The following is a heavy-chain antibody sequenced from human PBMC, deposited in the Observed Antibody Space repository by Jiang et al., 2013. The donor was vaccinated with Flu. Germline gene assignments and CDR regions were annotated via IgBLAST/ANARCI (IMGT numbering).Heavy chain of an antibody. Sequence: QLLESGGGLVQPGGSLRLSCAASGFTFSSYAMSWVRQAPGKGLEWVSAISGSGGSTYYADSVKGRFTISRDNSKNTLYLQMNSLRAEDTAVYYCAKDGYGSGSYLPYDAFDIWGQGTMVTVSS. J-gene: IGHJ3*02. D-gene: IGHD3-10*01. V-gene: IGHV3-23*01. CDR1: GFTFSSYA. CDR2: ISGSGGST. CDR3: AKDGYGSGSYLPYDAFDI.